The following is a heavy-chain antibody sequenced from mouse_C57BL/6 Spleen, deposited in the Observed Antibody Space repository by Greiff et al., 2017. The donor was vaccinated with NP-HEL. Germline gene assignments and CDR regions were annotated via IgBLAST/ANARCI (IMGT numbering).Heavy chain of an antibody. V-gene: IGHV1-22*01. J-gene: IGHJ4*01. Sequence: DVQLQESGPELVKPGASVKMSCKASGYTFTDYNMHWVKQSHGKSLEWIGYINPNNGGTSYNQKFKGKATLTVNKSSSTAYMELRSLTSEDSAVYYCARRGFYGSSMDYWGQGTSVTVSS. CDR3: ARRGFYGSSMDY. CDR1: GYTFTDYN. D-gene: IGHD1-1*01. CDR2: INPNNGGT.